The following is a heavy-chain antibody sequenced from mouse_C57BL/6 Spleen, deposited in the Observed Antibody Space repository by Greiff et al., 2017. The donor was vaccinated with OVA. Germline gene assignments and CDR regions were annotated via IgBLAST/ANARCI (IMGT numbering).Heavy chain of an antibody. V-gene: IGHV1-72*01. CDR3: ARYYYGSSYAHWYFEV. D-gene: IGHD1-1*01. J-gene: IGHJ1*03. CDR2: IDPNSGGT. Sequence: QVHVKQPGAELVKPGASVKLSCKASGYTFTSYWMHWVKQRPGRGLAWIGRIDPNSGGTKYNEKFKSKATLTVDKPSSTAYMQLSSLTSEDSAVYYCARYYYGSSYAHWYFEVWAQGPRSPSPQ. CDR1: GYTFTSYW.